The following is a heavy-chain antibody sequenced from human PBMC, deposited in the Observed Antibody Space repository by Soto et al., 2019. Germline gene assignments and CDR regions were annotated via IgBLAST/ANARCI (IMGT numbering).Heavy chain of an antibody. Sequence: GGSLRLSCAASGFTVSSNYMSWVRQAPGKGLEWVSVIYSGGSTYYADSVKGRFTISRDNSKNTLYLQMNSLRAEDTAMYYCARGSATRYYGMDVWGQGTTVTVSS. V-gene: IGHV3-53*01. CDR2: IYSGGST. J-gene: IGHJ6*02. CDR1: GFTVSSNY. D-gene: IGHD3-10*01. CDR3: ARGSATRYYGMDV.